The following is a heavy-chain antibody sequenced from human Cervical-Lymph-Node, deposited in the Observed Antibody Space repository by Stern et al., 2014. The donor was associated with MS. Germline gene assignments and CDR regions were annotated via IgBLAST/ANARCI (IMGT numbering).Heavy chain of an antibody. J-gene: IGHJ6*02. Sequence: QVQLVQSGAEVKKPGSSVKVSCKASGGTFSSYAISWVRQAPGQGLEWMGGIIPIFGTANYAHTVQGRVTITTDESKSTVYMEMSSLRSEDTAVYYCSRGELKEGLVRGMDVWGQGTTVTVSS. CDR2: IIPIFGTA. D-gene: IGHD1-26*01. V-gene: IGHV1-69*01. CDR3: SRGELKEGLVRGMDV. CDR1: GGTFSSYA.